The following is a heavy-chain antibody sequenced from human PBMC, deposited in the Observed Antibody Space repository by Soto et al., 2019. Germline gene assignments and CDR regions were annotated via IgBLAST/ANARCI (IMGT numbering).Heavy chain of an antibody. CDR3: ASVLYYGSGSYSPYGVHV. Sequence: QVQLVQSGAEVKKPGSSVKVSCKTSGVSFNNNGIGWVRQAPGHGLEWMGGVSPPFRTSNYARKFQGRISITADASTGTVNMELSRLTSEDTAQYYCASVLYYGSGSYSPYGVHVWAQGSTVTVSS. D-gene: IGHD3-10*01. V-gene: IGHV1-69*01. J-gene: IGHJ6*02. CDR2: VSPPFRTS. CDR1: GVSFNNNG.